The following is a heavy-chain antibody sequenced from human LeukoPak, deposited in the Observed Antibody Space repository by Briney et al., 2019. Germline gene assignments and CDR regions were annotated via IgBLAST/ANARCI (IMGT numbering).Heavy chain of an antibody. CDR2: IIPILGIA. V-gene: IGHV1-69*04. Sequence: SVKVSCKTSGGTFSSYGISWVRQAPGQGLEWMGRIIPILGIANYAQKFQGRVTITADKSTSTAYMELSSLRSEDTAVYYCARDAFDGGFWGQGTLVTVSS. J-gene: IGHJ4*02. CDR3: ARDAFDGGF. D-gene: IGHD3-16*01. CDR1: GGTFSSYG.